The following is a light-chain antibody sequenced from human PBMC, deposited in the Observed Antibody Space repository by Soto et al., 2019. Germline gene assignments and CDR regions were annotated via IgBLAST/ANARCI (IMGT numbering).Light chain of an antibody. CDR2: GAS. J-gene: IGKJ2*01. CDR1: QSVSSN. CDR3: QQYNNWPPYT. V-gene: IGKV3-15*01. Sequence: EIVMTQSPATLSVSPGERVTLYCRASQSVSSNLAWYQQKPGQAPRLLIYGASTRATGIPARFSGSGSGTEFTLTISSLQSEDFAVYYCQQYNNWPPYTFGQGTKLEIK.